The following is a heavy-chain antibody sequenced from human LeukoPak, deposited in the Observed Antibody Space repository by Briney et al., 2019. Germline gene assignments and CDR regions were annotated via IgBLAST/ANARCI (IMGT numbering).Heavy chain of an antibody. CDR1: GFTFSSYA. CDR2: ISGSGGST. CDR3: ARAYCGGDCYSAGYNWFDP. D-gene: IGHD2-21*02. Sequence: GGSLRLSCVASGFTFSSYAMSWVRQAPGKGLEWVSAISGSGGSTYYADSVKGRFTISRDSSKNTLYLQMNSLRAEDTAVYYCARAYCGGDCYSAGYNWFDPWGQGTLVTVSS. J-gene: IGHJ5*02. V-gene: IGHV3-23*01.